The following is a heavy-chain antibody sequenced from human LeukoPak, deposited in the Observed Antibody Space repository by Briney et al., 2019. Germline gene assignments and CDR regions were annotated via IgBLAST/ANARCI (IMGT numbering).Heavy chain of an antibody. J-gene: IGHJ4*02. D-gene: IGHD1-20*01. CDR1: GDSLSSFY. V-gene: IGHV4-59*08. CDR2: IYYKGRT. CDR3: ARGGNCNDAFDY. Sequence: SETLSLTCTVSGDSLSSFYWSWIRQSPGKGLEWIGYIYYKGRTNYNPSLKSRVTMSVDTSKRQFSLNLSSLTAADTAVYYCARGGNCNDAFDYLGQGTLVTVSS.